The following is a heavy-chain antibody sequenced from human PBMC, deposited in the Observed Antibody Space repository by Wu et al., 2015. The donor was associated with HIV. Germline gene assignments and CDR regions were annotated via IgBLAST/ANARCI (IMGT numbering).Heavy chain of an antibody. CDR2: ISPISETP. CDR3: GGERPNGATLTA. D-gene: IGHD3-10*01. V-gene: IGHV1-69*05. CDR1: GGTFTSYA. J-gene: IGHJ4*02. Sequence: QVHLVQSGAEVKKSGSSVKVSCQASGGTFTSYAFSWVRQAPGQGFEWMGGISPISETPDYAQKFQGRVTIATDKSTSTVYMEFSSLRSEDTAMYYCGGERPNGATLTAWGQGTLVTVSS.